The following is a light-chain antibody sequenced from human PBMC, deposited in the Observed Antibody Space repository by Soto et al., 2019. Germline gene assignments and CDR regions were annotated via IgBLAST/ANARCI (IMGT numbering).Light chain of an antibody. CDR2: GAS. V-gene: IGKV3-15*01. J-gene: IGKJ1*01. Sequence: EVVLTPSSATLSVSPGERATLSCRASHSVSSSLAWYQQKPGQAPRLLISGASTRAAGIPARFSGSGSGTEFTLTISSLQSEDFAVYYCQHYNTWPWTFGQGTKVDIK. CDR3: QHYNTWPWT. CDR1: HSVSSS.